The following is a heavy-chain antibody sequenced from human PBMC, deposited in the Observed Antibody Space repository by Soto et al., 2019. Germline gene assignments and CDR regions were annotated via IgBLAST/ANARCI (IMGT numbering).Heavy chain of an antibody. D-gene: IGHD6-6*01. CDR3: ARRGIAARPKYYYYYYMDV. V-gene: IGHV1-8*01. CDR1: GYTFTSYD. CDR2: MNPNSGNT. Sequence: ASVKVSCKASGYTFTSYDINWVRQATGQGLEWMGWMNPNSGNTGYAQKFQGRVTMTRNTSISTAYMELSSLRSEDTAVYYCARRGIAARPKYYYYYYMDVWGKGTTVTGSS. J-gene: IGHJ6*03.